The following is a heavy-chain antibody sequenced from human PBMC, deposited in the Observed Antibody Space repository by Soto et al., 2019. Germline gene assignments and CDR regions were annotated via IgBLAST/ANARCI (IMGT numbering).Heavy chain of an antibody. D-gene: IGHD3-16*01. CDR3: VRWGNWKVPGH. CDR1: GFTFSSHG. Sequence: QVQLVESGGGVVQPGTSLRLSCAASGFTFSSHGMHWVRQAPGKGPEWVAVIWYDGSNKYYTDSVRGRFTVSRDNDKNRLYLQMSSVRGEDTAVYRCVRWGNWKVPGHWGQGTLVTVSS. J-gene: IGHJ4*02. CDR2: IWYDGSNK. V-gene: IGHV3-33*01.